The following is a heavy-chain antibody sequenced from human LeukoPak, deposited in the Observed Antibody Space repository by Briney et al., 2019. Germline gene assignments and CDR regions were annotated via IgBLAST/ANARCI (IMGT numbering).Heavy chain of an antibody. CDR1: GFTFSSYG. Sequence: GGSLRLSCAASGFTFSSYGMHWVRQAPGKGLEWVAVIWYDGSNKYYADSVKGRFTISRDNSKNTLYPQMNSLRAEDTAVYYCAKDHPLWGFGELFDYWGQGTLVTVSS. J-gene: IGHJ4*02. D-gene: IGHD3-10*01. V-gene: IGHV3-33*06. CDR2: IWYDGSNK. CDR3: AKDHPLWGFGELFDY.